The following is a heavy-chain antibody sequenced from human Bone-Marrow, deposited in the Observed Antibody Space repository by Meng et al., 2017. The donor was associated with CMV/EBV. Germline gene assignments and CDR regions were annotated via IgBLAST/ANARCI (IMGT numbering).Heavy chain of an antibody. CDR3: ARELGGTGYFDY. V-gene: IGHV1-46*01. Sequence: QVQLVQSGAEVKKPGASVKVSCKASGYTFTSYYMHWVRQAPGQGLEWMGVIYPSGGSTRYAQKFQGRVTMTRDTSASTAHMELSSLSSEDTALYYCARELGGTGYFDYWGQGTLVTVSS. J-gene: IGHJ4*02. CDR2: IYPSGGST. CDR1: GYTFTSYY. D-gene: IGHD1-26*01.